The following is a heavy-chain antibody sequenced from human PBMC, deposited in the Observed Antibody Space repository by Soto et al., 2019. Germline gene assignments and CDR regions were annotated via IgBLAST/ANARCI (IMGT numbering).Heavy chain of an antibody. Sequence: PGESLKISCKGSGYSFTSYWIAWVRQMPGKGLEWMGVIYPGDSDTRYSPSFQGQVTISADKSFNTAYLQWSSLKASDSAMFYCARQHGSGSYYPFAYWGQGTLVTVSS. V-gene: IGHV5-51*01. CDR2: IYPGDSDT. D-gene: IGHD3-10*01. J-gene: IGHJ4*02. CDR1: GYSFTSYW. CDR3: ARQHGSGSYYPFAY.